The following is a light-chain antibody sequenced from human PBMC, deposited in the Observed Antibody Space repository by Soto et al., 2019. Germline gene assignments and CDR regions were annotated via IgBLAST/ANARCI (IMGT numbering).Light chain of an antibody. Sequence: PGETVTLACSASQSVSSSYLTWYQQKTGQAPRLRIYDASSRATGIPDRFSGGGYGTDFNLTISRLETEDFAVYYCQQFSSYPITFGGGTKLDI. CDR1: QSVSSSY. V-gene: IGKV3-20*01. CDR3: QQFSSYPIT. CDR2: DAS. J-gene: IGKJ4*01.